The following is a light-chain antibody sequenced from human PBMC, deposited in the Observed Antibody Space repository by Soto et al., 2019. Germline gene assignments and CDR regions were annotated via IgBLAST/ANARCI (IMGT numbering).Light chain of an antibody. CDR1: QSVNNN. V-gene: IGKV3-15*01. CDR3: QQYNNWPPLT. J-gene: IGKJ4*01. Sequence: EIVMTQSPATLSVSPGERATLSCRASQSVNNNLAWYQQKPGQAPRLLIYGASTRATGIPARFSGSGSGTEFTLTISSLLSEDSAVYYCQQYNNWPPLTFGGGTKGEI. CDR2: GAS.